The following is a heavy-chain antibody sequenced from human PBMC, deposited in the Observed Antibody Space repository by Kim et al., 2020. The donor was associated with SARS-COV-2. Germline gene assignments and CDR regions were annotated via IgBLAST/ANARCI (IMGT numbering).Heavy chain of an antibody. CDR2: MSLDGSNI. Sequence: GGSLRLSCAASGFTFSSSAMHWVRQAPGKGLECVALMSLDGSNIDYTDSVRGRFTISRDNSKNTLYLQMNSLRPEDTAVYICAKDDYGSIDYWGQGTLV. CDR3: AKDDYGSIDY. J-gene: IGHJ4*02. CDR1: GFTFSSSA. D-gene: IGHD3-16*01. V-gene: IGHV3-30-3*01.